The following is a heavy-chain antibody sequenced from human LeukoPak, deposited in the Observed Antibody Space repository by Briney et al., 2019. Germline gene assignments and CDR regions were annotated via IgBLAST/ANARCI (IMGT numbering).Heavy chain of an antibody. CDR3: ARGISTTGTDY. D-gene: IGHD1-1*01. CDR1: GYSISSGYY. V-gene: IGHV4-38-2*02. J-gene: IGHJ4*02. Sequence: SETLSLTCTVSGYSISSGYYWGWIRQPPGKGLEWIGSVYHSGSTYYNPSLKSRLTISVDASKNQFSLKLSSMTAADTAVYYCARGISTTGTDYWGQGTLVTVSS. CDR2: VYHSGST.